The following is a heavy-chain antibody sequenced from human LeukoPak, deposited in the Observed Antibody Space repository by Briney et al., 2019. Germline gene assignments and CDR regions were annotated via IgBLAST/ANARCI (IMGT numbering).Heavy chain of an antibody. V-gene: IGHV1-2*02. Sequence: ASVKVPCKASGYTFTGYYMHWVRQAPGQGLEWMGWINPNSGGTNYAQKFQGRVTMTRDTSISTAYMELSRLRSDDTAVYYCARGIGRSVYDSSGYLRYWGQGTLVTVSS. CDR1: GYTFTGYY. CDR3: ARGIGRSVYDSSGYLRY. D-gene: IGHD3-22*01. CDR2: INPNSGGT. J-gene: IGHJ4*02.